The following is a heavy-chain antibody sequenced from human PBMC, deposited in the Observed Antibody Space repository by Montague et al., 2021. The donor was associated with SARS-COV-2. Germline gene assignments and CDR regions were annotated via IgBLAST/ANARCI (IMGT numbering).Heavy chain of an antibody. V-gene: IGHV4-59*01. CDR3: ARVARYCTNGVCQTYYYYGLDV. D-gene: IGHD2-8*01. CDR1: GGSTNYYY. CDR2: MYYSGST. J-gene: IGHJ6*02. Sequence: SETLSLTCIVSGGSTNYYYWSWIRQSPGKGLEWIGYMYYSGSTNYNPSXXSRLTMSIDRSKNQFSLKLRSVTAADTAVYYCARVARYCTNGVCQTYYYYGLDVWGQGTTVTVSS.